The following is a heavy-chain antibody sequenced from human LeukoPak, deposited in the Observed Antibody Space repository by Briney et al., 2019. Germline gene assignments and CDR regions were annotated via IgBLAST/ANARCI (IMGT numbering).Heavy chain of an antibody. CDR2: IRYDGSNK. V-gene: IGHV3-30*02. Sequence: GGSLRLSCAASGFTFSNYGMHWVRQAPDKGLEWVAFIRYDGSNKYYADSVKGRFTISRDNSKNTLYLQMNSLRAEDTAVYYCAKVSDSGYDYLGYWGQGALVTVSS. D-gene: IGHD5-12*01. J-gene: IGHJ4*02. CDR3: AKVSDSGYDYLGY. CDR1: GFTFSNYG.